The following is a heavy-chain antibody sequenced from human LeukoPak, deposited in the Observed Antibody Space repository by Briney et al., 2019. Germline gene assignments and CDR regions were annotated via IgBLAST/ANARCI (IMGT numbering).Heavy chain of an antibody. CDR3: TRAPMNWFDP. V-gene: IGHV3-73*01. Sequence: GGSLRLSCAASGFTFSGSAMHWVRQASGKGLEWVGRIRRKANSYATAYAASVKGRFTISRDDSKNTAYLQMNSLKTEDTAVYYCTRAPMNWFDPWGQGTLVTVSS. CDR2: IRRKANSYAT. J-gene: IGHJ5*02. CDR1: GFTFSGSA.